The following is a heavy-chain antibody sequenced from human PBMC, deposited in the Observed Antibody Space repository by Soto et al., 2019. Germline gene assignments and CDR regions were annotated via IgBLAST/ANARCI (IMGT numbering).Heavy chain of an antibody. CDR3: TTQGFGGLHGLVDV. CDR1: GGSFSGYY. D-gene: IGHD3-10*01. CDR2: INHSGST. J-gene: IGHJ6*02. Sequence: SETLSLTCAVYGGSFSGYYWSWIRQPPGKGLEWIGEINHSGSTNYNPSLKSRVTISVDTSKNQFSLKLSSVTAADTAVYYCTTQGFGGLHGLVDVWGQGTTVTVSS. V-gene: IGHV4-34*01.